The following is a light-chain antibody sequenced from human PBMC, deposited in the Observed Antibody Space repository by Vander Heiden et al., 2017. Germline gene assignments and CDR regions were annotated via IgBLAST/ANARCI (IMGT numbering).Light chain of an antibody. Sequence: SSELTHSLSVSVSPGPTASITCPGDKSGDTFACWYQQKPGQAPVLVSYQDNKRPSGIPGPFSGYNSGNTATLTLSGTQGVDEDDYYCQEWDSSTVVFGGGTKLTVL. V-gene: IGLV3-1*01. J-gene: IGLJ2*01. CDR2: QDN. CDR3: QEWDSSTVV. CDR1: KSGDTF.